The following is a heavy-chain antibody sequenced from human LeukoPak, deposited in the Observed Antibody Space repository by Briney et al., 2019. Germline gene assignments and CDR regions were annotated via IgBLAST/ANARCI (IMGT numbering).Heavy chain of an antibody. CDR1: GGAIGSGAYY. Sequence: PSQTLSLTCTVSGGAIGSGAYYWSWIRQHPGKGLEWIGYIHYSGSTYYNPSLKSRVTISVDTSKNQFSLKLSSVTAADTAVYYCASAYLIRDAFDIWGQGTMVTVSS. V-gene: IGHV4-31*03. J-gene: IGHJ3*02. CDR3: ASAYLIRDAFDI. D-gene: IGHD3-16*01. CDR2: IHYSGST.